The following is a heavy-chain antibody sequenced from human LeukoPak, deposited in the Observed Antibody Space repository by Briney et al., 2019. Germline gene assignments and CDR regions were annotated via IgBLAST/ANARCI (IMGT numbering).Heavy chain of an antibody. CDR1: GFTFSSYA. CDR2: ISGSGGST. Sequence: PGGSLRLSCAASGFTFSSYAMSWVRQAPGKGLEWVSAISGSGGSTYYADSVKGRFTLSRDNSKKTLYLQMNSLRAEDTAVYYCAKVIAARPSTYYFDYWGQGTLVTVYS. CDR3: AKVIAARPSTYYFDY. V-gene: IGHV3-23*01. J-gene: IGHJ4*02. D-gene: IGHD6-6*01.